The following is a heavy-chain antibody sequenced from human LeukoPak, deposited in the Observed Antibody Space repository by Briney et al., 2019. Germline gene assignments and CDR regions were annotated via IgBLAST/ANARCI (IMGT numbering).Heavy chain of an antibody. V-gene: IGHV3-30*18. CDR2: LSYDGGNK. CDR3: AKEHGDPALYGMDV. D-gene: IGHD4-17*01. CDR1: GFTFNNYA. J-gene: IGHJ6*02. Sequence: GGSLRLSCAASGFTFNNYAIHWVRQAPGKGLEWVAVLSYDGGNKYYADSVKGRFTISRDNSKNTVYLQMNSLRAEDTAVYYCAKEHGDPALYGMDVWGQGTTVTVS.